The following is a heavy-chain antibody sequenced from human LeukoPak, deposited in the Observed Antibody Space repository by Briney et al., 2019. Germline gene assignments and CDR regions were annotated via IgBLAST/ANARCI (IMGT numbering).Heavy chain of an antibody. D-gene: IGHD6-13*01. CDR1: GFTFSSSA. J-gene: IGHJ4*02. Sequence: GGSLRLSCAASGFTFSSSAMSWVRQAPGKGLEWVSSISSSSSYIYYADSVKGRFTISRDNSKNTVYLQMNSLRGEDTAVYYCAKSGIAAAGQRGYFDYWGQGTLVTVSS. CDR2: ISSSSSYI. V-gene: IGHV3-21*01. CDR3: AKSGIAAAGQRGYFDY.